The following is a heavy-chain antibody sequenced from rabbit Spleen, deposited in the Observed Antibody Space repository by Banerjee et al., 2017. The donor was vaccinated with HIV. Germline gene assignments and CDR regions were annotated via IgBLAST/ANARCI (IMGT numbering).Heavy chain of an antibody. J-gene: IGHJ4*01. CDR2: ITTGGGAT. CDR3: ARDLAAWNSGSYAFNL. V-gene: IGHV1S40*01. D-gene: IGHD1-1*01. CDR1: GVSFSTNDY. Sequence: QSLEESGGDLVKPGASLTLTCTASGVSFSTNDYMCWVRQAPAKGLEWVACITTGGGATHYASWANGRFTVSKTSSTTVTLRMTSLTGADTATYFCARDLAAWNSGSYAFNLWGQGPLVTVS.